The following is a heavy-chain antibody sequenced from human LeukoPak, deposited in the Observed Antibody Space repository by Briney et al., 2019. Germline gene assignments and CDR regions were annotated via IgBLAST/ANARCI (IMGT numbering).Heavy chain of an antibody. CDR2: ISASGGSI. CDR1: GFTFGDYG. Sequence: PGGSLRLSCEASGFTFGDYGMSWVRQGPGRGLQWVSAISASGGSIYYTDSVKGRFIISRDNSKNTLSLQMNSLRAEDTAVYFCAKSTYDAAGQIFYFDYWGQGTLVIVSA. D-gene: IGHD4/OR15-4a*01. J-gene: IGHJ4*02. V-gene: IGHV3-23*01. CDR3: AKSTYDAAGQIFYFDY.